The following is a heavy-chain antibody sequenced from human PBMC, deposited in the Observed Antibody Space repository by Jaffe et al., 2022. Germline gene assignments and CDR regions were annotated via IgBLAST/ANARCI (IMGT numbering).Heavy chain of an antibody. D-gene: IGHD6-13*01. CDR2: ISGSGGST. CDR1: GFTFSSYA. Sequence: EVQLLESGGGLVQPGGSLRLSCAASGFTFSSYAMSWVRQAPGKGLEWVSAISGSGGSTYYADSVKGRFTISRDNSKNTLYLQMNSLRAEDTAVYYCAKDLPPPYLKQQLVVGGCFQHWGQGTLVTVSS. J-gene: IGHJ1*01. CDR3: AKDLPPPYLKQQLVVGGCFQH. V-gene: IGHV3-23*01.